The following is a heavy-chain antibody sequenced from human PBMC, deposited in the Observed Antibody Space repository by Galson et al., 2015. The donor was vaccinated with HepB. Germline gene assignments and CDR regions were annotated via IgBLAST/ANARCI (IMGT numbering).Heavy chain of an antibody. CDR1: GGPTSSSSYY. D-gene: IGHD3-16*02. V-gene: IGHV4-39*01. Sequence: ETLSLTCTVSGGPTSSSSYYWNWIRQSPGKGLEWIGSVYYSGVTYYNPSLKSRVTISVDTSKNQFSLRVSSVTAADTAMYYCARALGGSYFYGTDVWGQGTTVAVSS. J-gene: IGHJ6*02. CDR2: VYYSGVT. CDR3: ARALGGSYFYGTDV.